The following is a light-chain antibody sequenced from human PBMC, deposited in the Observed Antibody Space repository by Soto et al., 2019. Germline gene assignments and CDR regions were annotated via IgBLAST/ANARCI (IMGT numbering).Light chain of an antibody. CDR2: GSS. Sequence: VLTQSPGTLSLSPGERATLSCRASQTLSSRHLAWYQQTPGQAPRLLIYGSSSRATDIPDRFSGSGSGTDFTLTISTLEPEDFAAYYCQQLNKYPSTFGGGTKVDIK. CDR1: QTLSSRH. J-gene: IGKJ4*01. V-gene: IGKV3-20*01. CDR3: QQLNKYPST.